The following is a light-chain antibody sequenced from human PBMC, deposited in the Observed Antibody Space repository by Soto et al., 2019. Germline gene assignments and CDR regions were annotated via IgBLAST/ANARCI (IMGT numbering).Light chain of an antibody. Sequence: DVKMNQSPSTLSASVGDRVTITCRASQSISHFLAWYQQKPGKVPKLLIYDASNLGSGVPSRFSGSGSGTDFTLTISGLQPDDFTPYYCQQYTSYSRAFGQGTKVDVK. CDR3: QQYTSYSRA. J-gene: IGKJ1*01. CDR1: QSISHF. CDR2: DAS. V-gene: IGKV1-5*01.